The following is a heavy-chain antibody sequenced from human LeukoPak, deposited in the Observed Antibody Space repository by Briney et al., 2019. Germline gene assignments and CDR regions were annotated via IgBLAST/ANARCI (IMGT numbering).Heavy chain of an antibody. V-gene: IGHV6-1*01. D-gene: IGHD5-18*01. CDR2: TYYRSKWYN. CDR3: ARGPITAGRLYYYYYGMDV. CDR1: GDSVSSNSAA. J-gene: IGHJ6*02. Sequence: SQTLSLTCAISGDSVSSNSAAWHWIRQSPSRGLEWLGRTYYRSKWYNDYAVSVKSRITINPDTSKNQFSLQLNSVTPEDTAVYYCARGPITAGRLYYYYYGMDVWGQGTTVTVSS.